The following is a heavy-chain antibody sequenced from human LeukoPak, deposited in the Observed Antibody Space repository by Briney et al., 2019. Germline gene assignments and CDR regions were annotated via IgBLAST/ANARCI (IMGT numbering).Heavy chain of an antibody. D-gene: IGHD6-19*01. Sequence: SVKVSCKASGGTFSSYAISWVRQAPGQGLEWMGRIIPILGIANYAQKFQGRVTITADKSTSTAYMELSSLRSEDMAVYYCARDTTPAYSSGWYSSYYWGQGTLVTVSS. V-gene: IGHV1-69*04. CDR2: IIPILGIA. CDR3: ARDTTPAYSSGWYSSYY. J-gene: IGHJ4*02. CDR1: GGTFSSYA.